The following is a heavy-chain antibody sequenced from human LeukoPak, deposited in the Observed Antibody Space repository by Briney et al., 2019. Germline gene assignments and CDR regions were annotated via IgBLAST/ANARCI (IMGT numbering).Heavy chain of an antibody. V-gene: IGHV3-21*01. CDR2: ISSSSSYI. CDR1: GFTFSSYS. J-gene: IGHJ6*03. Sequence: GGSLRLSCAASGFTFSSYSMNWVRQAPGKGLEWVSSISSSSSYIYYADSVRGRFTISRDNAKNSLYLQMNSLRAEDTAVYYCARELAASYMDVWGKGTTDTVSS. D-gene: IGHD6-6*01. CDR3: ARELAASYMDV.